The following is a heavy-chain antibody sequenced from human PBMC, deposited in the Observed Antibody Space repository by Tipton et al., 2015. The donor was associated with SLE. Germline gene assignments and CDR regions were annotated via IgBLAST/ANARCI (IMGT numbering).Heavy chain of an antibody. V-gene: IGHV1-18*01. CDR1: GYTFTSYG. Sequence: QLVQSGAEVKEPGASVKVSCKASGYTFTSYGISWVRQDPGQGLEWMGWISAYNGNTNNAQKLQGRVTMTTDTSTSTAYMELRSLRSDDTAVYYCARRSTYYYDSSGYPFDYWGQGTLVTVSS. J-gene: IGHJ4*02. CDR3: ARRSTYYYDSSGYPFDY. D-gene: IGHD3-22*01. CDR2: ISAYNGNT.